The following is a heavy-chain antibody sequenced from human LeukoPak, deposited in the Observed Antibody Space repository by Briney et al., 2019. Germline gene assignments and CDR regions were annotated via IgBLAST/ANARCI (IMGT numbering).Heavy chain of an antibody. CDR1: GGSFSGYY. CDR2: INHSGST. V-gene: IGHV4-34*01. D-gene: IGHD3-22*01. Sequence: SETLSLTCAVYGGSFSGYYWSWIRQPPGKGPEWIGEINHSGSTNYNPSLKSRVTILVDTSKNQFSLKLSSVTAADTALYYCARHSSYYYYLDIWGQGTIVTVSS. J-gene: IGHJ3*02. CDR3: ARHSSYYYYLDI.